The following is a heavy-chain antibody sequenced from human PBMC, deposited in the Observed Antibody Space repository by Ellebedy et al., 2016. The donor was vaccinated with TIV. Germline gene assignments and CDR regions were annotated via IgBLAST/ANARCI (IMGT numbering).Heavy chain of an antibody. CDR2: INQDGSAK. D-gene: IGHD6-19*01. V-gene: IGHV3-7*03. Sequence: GGSLRLSCAASGFTFGNYWMNWVRQAPGKGLEWVGNINQDGSAKYYVDSVKGRFTISRDNAKNSLYLQMNSLRGEDTAVYYFARGGVVAGADYWGQGTLVTVSS. CDR3: ARGGVVAGADY. CDR1: GFTFGNYW. J-gene: IGHJ4*02.